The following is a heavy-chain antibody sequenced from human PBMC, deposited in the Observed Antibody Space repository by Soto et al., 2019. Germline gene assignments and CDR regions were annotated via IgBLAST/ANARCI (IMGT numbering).Heavy chain of an antibody. Sequence: SETLSLTCTVSGGSISSYYWSWIRQPPGKGLEWIGYIYYSGSTNYNPSLKSRVTISVDTSKNQFSLKLSSVTAADTAVYYCARGDYYGSGSYYPSHYYYYMDVWGKGTTVTVSS. CDR1: GGSISSYY. CDR3: ARGDYYGSGSYYPSHYYYYMDV. V-gene: IGHV4-59*08. CDR2: IYYSGST. D-gene: IGHD3-10*01. J-gene: IGHJ6*03.